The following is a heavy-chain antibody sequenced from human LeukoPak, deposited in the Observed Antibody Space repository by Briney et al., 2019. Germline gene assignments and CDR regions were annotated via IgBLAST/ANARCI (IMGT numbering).Heavy chain of an antibody. CDR1: GGSISSSNW. Sequence: SETLSLTCAVSGGSISSSNWWSWVRQPPGKGLEWIGEIYHSGSTNYDPSLKSRVTISVDKSKNQFSLKLSSVTAADTAAYYCARVEDTAMDYFDYWGQGTLVTVSS. J-gene: IGHJ4*02. V-gene: IGHV4-4*02. CDR2: IYHSGST. D-gene: IGHD5-18*01. CDR3: ARVEDTAMDYFDY.